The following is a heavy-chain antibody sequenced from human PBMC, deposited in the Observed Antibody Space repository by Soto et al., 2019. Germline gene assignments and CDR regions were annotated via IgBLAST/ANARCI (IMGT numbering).Heavy chain of an antibody. D-gene: IGHD2-21*02. CDR1: GFTFSTFS. CDR2: ITMTGDDT. J-gene: IGHJ2*01. CDR3: TRRGACTSAVCYFFGSSWYFDL. V-gene: IGHV3-21*02. Sequence: QLAESGGGLVRPGGSLRLSCEASGFTFSTFSMVWVRQAPGKGLEWVSSITMTGDDTYADSVKGRFTVSRDNARKSLFQHMANLTAEDTALYYCTRRGACTSAVCYFFGSSWYFDLCGRGTLVTVSS.